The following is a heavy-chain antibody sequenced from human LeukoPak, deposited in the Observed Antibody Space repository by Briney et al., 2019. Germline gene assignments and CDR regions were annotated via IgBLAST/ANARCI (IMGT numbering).Heavy chain of an antibody. Sequence: GGSLRLSCAASGFTFSNAWMSWVRQAPGKGLEWVGRIKSKTDGGTTDHAAPVKGRFTISRDDSKNTLYLQMNSLKTEDTAVCYCSAPVVAATRVDYWGQGTLVTVSS. CDR1: GFTFSNAW. CDR3: SAPVVAATRVDY. J-gene: IGHJ4*02. V-gene: IGHV3-15*01. D-gene: IGHD2-15*01. CDR2: IKSKTDGGTT.